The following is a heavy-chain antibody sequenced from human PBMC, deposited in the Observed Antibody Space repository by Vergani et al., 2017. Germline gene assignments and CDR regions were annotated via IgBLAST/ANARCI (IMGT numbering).Heavy chain of an antibody. V-gene: IGHV4-39*01. CDR3: ARNYNWNYIWYFDL. D-gene: IGHD1-7*01. CDR1: GGSISSSTYY. Sequence: QLQLQESGPGLVKPSETLSLTCSVSGGSISSSTYYWGWIRQPPGKGLEWIGTIYYTGSTYHNPSLKSRVTISVDTSKNQFSLKLSSVTATDTAVYYCARNYNWNYIWYFDLWGRGTLVTVSS. CDR2: IYYTGST. J-gene: IGHJ2*01.